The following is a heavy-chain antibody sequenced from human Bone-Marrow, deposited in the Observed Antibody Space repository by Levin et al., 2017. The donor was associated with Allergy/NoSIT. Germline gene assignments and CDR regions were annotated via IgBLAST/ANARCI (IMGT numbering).Heavy chain of an antibody. J-gene: IGHJ4*02. V-gene: IGHV3-15*01. CDR1: GFTFSDAW. Sequence: KAGGSLRLSCVTSGFTFSDAWMAWVRQAPGKGLEWVGRIKSKIHGGTPDYAAPLQDRFIISRDDSKNTLYLQLNSLEPEDTAMYFCTTEGYGEYHDSWGQGTLVTVSS. D-gene: IGHD4-17*01. CDR3: TTEGYGEYHDS. CDR2: IKSKIHGGTP.